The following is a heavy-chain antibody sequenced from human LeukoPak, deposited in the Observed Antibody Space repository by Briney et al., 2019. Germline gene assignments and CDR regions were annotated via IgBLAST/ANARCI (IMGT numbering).Heavy chain of an antibody. CDR1: GFTFSSYG. V-gene: IGHV3-21*05. D-gene: IGHD3-10*01. Sequence: GGSLRLSCAASGFTFSSYGMHWVRQAPGKGLEWVSYISSSSSYTNYADSVKGRFTISRDNAKNSLYLQMNSLRAEDTAVYYCARDRNYYGSGTWLYWGQGTLVTVSS. CDR3: ARDRNYYGSGTWLY. J-gene: IGHJ4*02. CDR2: ISSSSSYT.